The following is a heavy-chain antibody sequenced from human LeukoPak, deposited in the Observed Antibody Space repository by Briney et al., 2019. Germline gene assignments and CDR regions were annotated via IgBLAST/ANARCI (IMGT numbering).Heavy chain of an antibody. CDR3: ARDNSYSDSSWWFDP. CDR2: IIPIFGTA. V-gene: IGHV1-69*05. CDR1: GGTFSSYA. J-gene: IGHJ5*02. D-gene: IGHD1-26*01. Sequence: SVKVSCKASGGTFSSYAISWVRQAPGQGLEWMGGIIPIFGTANYAQKFQGRVTMTRDTSTNTDYMELSSLRSEDTAVYYCARDNSYSDSSWWFDPWGQGTLVTVSS.